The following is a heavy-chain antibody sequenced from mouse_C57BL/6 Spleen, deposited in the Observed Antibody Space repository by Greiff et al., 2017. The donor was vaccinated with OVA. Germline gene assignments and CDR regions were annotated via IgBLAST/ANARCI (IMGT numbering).Heavy chain of an antibody. CDR1: GFNIKAYY. CDR2: IDPEDGDT. V-gene: IGHV14-1*01. D-gene: IGHD1-1*01. CDR3: TTNYGSSPYWYFDV. J-gene: IGHJ1*03. Sequence: VQLQQSGAELVRPGASVKLSCTASGFNIKAYYMPWVKQRPEQGLEWIGRIDPEDGDTEYAPKFQGKATMTADTSSNTSYLQLSSLTSEDTAVYYCTTNYGSSPYWYFDVWGTGTTVTVSS.